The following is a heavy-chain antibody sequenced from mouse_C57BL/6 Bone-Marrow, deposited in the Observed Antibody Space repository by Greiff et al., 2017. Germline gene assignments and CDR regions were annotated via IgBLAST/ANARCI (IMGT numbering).Heavy chain of an antibody. CDR3: ARHYGSSYDYAMDY. D-gene: IGHD1-1*01. J-gene: IGHJ4*01. V-gene: IGHV2-9-1*01. CDR1: GFSLTSYA. Sequence: VKLQESGPGLVAPSQSLSITCTVSGFSLTSYAISWVRQPPGKGLEWLGVIWTGGGTNYNSALKSSLSIRKDNSKSQVFLNMNSLQTDDTAGYYCARHYGSSYDYAMDYWGQGTSVTVSS. CDR2: IWTGGGT.